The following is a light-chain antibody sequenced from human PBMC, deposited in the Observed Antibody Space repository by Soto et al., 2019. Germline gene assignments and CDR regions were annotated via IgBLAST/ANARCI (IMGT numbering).Light chain of an antibody. V-gene: IGKV3-20*01. CDR2: RAS. CDR3: QQYGSPPLT. Sequence: EIVLTQSPGTLSLSPGERATLSCRASQSVSSNYLAWYQQKPGQAPKVLIYRASSRATGIPDRFSGSGSGTDFPLTISRLQPEAFAVYFCQQYGSPPLTFSGGTKVDIK. J-gene: IGKJ4*01. CDR1: QSVSSNY.